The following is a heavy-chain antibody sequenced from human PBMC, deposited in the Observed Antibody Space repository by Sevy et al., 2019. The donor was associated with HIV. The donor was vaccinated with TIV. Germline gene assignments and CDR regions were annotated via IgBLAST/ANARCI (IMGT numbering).Heavy chain of an antibody. J-gene: IGHJ1*01. D-gene: IGHD1-26*01. CDR1: GYTFTNYH. CDR2: ITPNNGDT. Sequence: ASVKVSCKASGYTFTNYHITWVRQAPGQGFEWMGRITPNNGDTNYAQKLQRRVTITTDTSTSTVYIELMSLRSDDTAVYYCARAPSGSQGPGQYFHHWGQGTLVTVSS. V-gene: IGHV1-18*01. CDR3: ARAPSGSQGPGQYFHH.